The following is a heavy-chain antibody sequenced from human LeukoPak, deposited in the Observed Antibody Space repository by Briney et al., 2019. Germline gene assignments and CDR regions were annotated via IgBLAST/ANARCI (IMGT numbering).Heavy chain of an antibody. CDR2: IYTSGST. V-gene: IGHV4-4*07. CDR3: AREYWSIAVAHDAFDI. CDR1: GGSISSYY. D-gene: IGHD6-19*01. Sequence: PSETLSLTCTVSGGSISSYYWSWIRQPAGKGLEWIGRIYTSGSTNYNPSLKSRVTMSVDTSKNQFSLKLSSVTAADTAVYYCAREYWSIAVAHDAFDIWGQGTMVTVSS. J-gene: IGHJ3*02.